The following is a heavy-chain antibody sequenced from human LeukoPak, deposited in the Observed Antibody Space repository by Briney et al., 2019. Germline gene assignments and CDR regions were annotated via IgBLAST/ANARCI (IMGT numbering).Heavy chain of an antibody. D-gene: IGHD5-24*01. CDR3: AKGPKLGDGYHCDF. V-gene: IGHV3-23*01. Sequence: GGPLRLSCAASGFTFNSYALSWVRQAPGKGLEWVSAISGVGGNTYYADSVKGRFTISRDVSENTLYLQMDSLTVEDTAVYYCAKGPKLGDGYHCDFWGQGTLVTVSS. CDR2: ISGVGGNT. CDR1: GFTFNSYA. J-gene: IGHJ4*02.